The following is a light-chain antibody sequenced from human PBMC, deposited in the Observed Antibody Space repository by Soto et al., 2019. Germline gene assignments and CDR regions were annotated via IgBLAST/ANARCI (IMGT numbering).Light chain of an antibody. V-gene: IGKV3-20*01. J-gene: IGKJ5*01. Sequence: IVLTQSPRAPSLSPGERATLSYRASQSVTSSYLAWYQQKPGQAPRLVMYGASIRTSGIPDRCSGSGSGTDFTLTICSLEHDDSAVYYCQQCGSSSTFGQGTRLEI. CDR3: QQCGSSST. CDR1: QSVTSSY. CDR2: GAS.